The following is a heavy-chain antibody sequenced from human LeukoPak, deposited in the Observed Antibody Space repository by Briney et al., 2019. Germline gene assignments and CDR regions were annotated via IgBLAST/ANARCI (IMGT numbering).Heavy chain of an antibody. CDR2: ITSSSTL. V-gene: IGHV3-48*02. J-gene: IGHJ6*02. CDR1: GFTFSSYS. CDR3: ARVGRDYYDILTGYYRRVIEYYYYGMDV. D-gene: IGHD3-9*01. Sequence: GGSLRLSCAASGFTFSSYSMNWVRQAPGKGLEWVSYITSSSTLYYADSVKGRFTISRDNAKNSLYLQMNSLRDEDTAVYYCARVGRDYYDILTGYYRRVIEYYYYGMDVWGQGTTVTVSS.